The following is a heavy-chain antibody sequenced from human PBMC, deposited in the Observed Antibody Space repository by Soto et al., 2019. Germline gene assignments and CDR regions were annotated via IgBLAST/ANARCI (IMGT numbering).Heavy chain of an antibody. V-gene: IGHV1-2*04. J-gene: IGHJ5*02. CDR3: ARGLVAGYNWFDP. CDR2: INPNSGGT. CDR1: GYTFTGYY. D-gene: IGHD6-19*01. Sequence: ASVKVSCKASGYTFTGYYMHWVRQAPGQGLEWMGWINPNSGGTNYAQKFQGWVTMTRDTSISTAYMELSRLRSDDTAVYYCARGLVAGYNWFDPWGQGTLVTVSS.